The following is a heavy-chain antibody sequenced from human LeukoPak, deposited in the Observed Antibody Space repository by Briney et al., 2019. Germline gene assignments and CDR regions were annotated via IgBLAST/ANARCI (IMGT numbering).Heavy chain of an antibody. Sequence: GGSLRLSCAASGFTFSDYYMSWVRQAPGKGLEWGSYISSSSSYTNYADSVKGRFTISRENAKNSLYLQMNSLRDEDTGVYYCARFHPGAYYDILPGFAGGDFDYWGQGTLVTVSS. V-gene: IGHV3-11*06. CDR2: ISSSSSYT. CDR3: ARFHPGAYYDILPGFAGGDFDY. CDR1: GFTFSDYY. J-gene: IGHJ4*02. D-gene: IGHD3-9*01.